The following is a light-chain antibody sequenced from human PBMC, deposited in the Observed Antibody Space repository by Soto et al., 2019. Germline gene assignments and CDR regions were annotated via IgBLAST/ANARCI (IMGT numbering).Light chain of an antibody. Sequence: EIVLTQSPGTLSLSPGERATLSCRASQSVSSSYLAWYQQKPGQAPRLLIYGASSRATGIPDRFSGSGSGTDFTLTISRLEPEDFEVYYCQQYGSSPDTLGQGTRLEIK. CDR1: QSVSSSY. CDR3: QQYGSSPDT. V-gene: IGKV3-20*01. CDR2: GAS. J-gene: IGKJ5*01.